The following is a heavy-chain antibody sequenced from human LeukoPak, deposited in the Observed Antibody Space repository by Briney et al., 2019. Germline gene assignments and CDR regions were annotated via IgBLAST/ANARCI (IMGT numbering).Heavy chain of an antibody. Sequence: GGSLRLSCAASGFTFSNAWMSWVRQAPGKGLEWVGRIKSKTDGGTTDYAAPVKGRFTISRDDSKNTLYLQMNSLRAEDTAVYYCARKGGFYFDYWGQGILVTVSS. CDR1: GFTFSNAW. CDR3: ARKGGFYFDY. J-gene: IGHJ4*02. V-gene: IGHV3-15*01. CDR2: IKSKTDGGTT. D-gene: IGHD3-16*01.